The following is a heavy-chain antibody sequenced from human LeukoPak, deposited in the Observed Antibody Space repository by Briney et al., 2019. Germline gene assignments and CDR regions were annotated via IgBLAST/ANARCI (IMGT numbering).Heavy chain of an antibody. CDR1: GFTFSTSG. CDR3: AKVVAATRTPERYFDY. Sequence: GGSLRLSCVASGFTFSTSGIHWVRQSPGKGLDWVAFIRNDGNKKNYAESVKGRFTISRDNSKNTLYLQMNSLRAEDTAVYYCAKVVAATRTPERYFDYWGQGTLVTVSS. CDR2: IRNDGNKK. D-gene: IGHD2-15*01. V-gene: IGHV3-30*02. J-gene: IGHJ4*02.